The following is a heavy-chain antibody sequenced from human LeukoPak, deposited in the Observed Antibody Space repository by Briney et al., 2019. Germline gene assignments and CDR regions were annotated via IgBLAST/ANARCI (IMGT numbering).Heavy chain of an antibody. CDR3: ARGAHKRDDYGGFFDY. J-gene: IGHJ4*02. V-gene: IGHV3-30*04. CDR1: GFIFSNYA. Sequence: GGSLRLSCAAPGFIFSNYAMHWVRQAPGKGLEWEAVISSDGSKKDHAHSVKGRFTISRDNSKNTVYLQMNSLRAEDTAVYYCARGAHKRDDYGGFFDYWGQGTLVTVSS. D-gene: IGHD4-23*01. CDR2: ISSDGSKK.